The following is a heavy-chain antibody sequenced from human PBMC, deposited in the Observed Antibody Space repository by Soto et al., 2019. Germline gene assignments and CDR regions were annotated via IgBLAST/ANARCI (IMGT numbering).Heavy chain of an antibody. V-gene: IGHV3-11*01. CDR3: AGTPPDYSGCYFDY. CDR2: INSGGGTT. J-gene: IGHJ4*02. D-gene: IGHD4-4*01. Sequence: QVQLVETGGFLVKPGGSLRLSCAASGFSIGDYYMSWIRQAPGKGLEWMSYINSGGGTTYYADSVKGRFTTSKDNAKNSVFLKMSSLRAEDTAIYYCAGTPPDYSGCYFDYWGQGTLVTVSS. CDR1: GFSIGDYY.